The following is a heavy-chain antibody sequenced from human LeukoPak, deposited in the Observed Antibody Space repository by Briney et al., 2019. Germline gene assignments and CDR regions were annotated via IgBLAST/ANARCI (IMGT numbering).Heavy chain of an antibody. CDR3: ARQEGYFDWFSPKTTLDY. CDR1: GGSISSSSYY. J-gene: IGHJ4*02. CDR2: IYYSGST. D-gene: IGHD3-9*01. Sequence: SETLSLTCAVSGGSISSSSYYWGWIRQPPGKGLEWIGSIYYSGSTYYNPSLKSRVTISVDTSKNQFSLKLSSVTAADTAVYYCARQEGYFDWFSPKTTLDYWGQGTLVTVSS. V-gene: IGHV4-39*01.